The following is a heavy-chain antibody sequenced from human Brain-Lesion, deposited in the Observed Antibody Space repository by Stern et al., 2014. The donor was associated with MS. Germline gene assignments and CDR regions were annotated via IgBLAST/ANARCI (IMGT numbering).Heavy chain of an antibody. Sequence: EVQLVQSGAEVKKPGESVKISCKGSGYRFTINWIGWGRQMNGKGREWEGFICPGDSDSRSRPSFQGQVTTSADKSISTAYLQWSSLQASDTAMYYCARRGDSSSSGFDYWGQGTLVIVSS. V-gene: IGHV5-51*01. CDR1: GYRFTINW. J-gene: IGHJ4*02. CDR2: ICPGDSDS. D-gene: IGHD6-6*01. CDR3: ARRGDSSSSGFDY.